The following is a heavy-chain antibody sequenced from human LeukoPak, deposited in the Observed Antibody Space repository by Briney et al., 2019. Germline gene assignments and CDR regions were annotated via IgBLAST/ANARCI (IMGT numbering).Heavy chain of an antibody. D-gene: IGHD6-13*01. CDR3: ARGFAAAARLGDFDY. V-gene: IGHV4-34*01. J-gene: IGHJ4*02. CDR1: GGSFSGYY. CDR2: INHSGST. Sequence: SETLSLTCAVYGGSFSGYYWSWIRQPPGKGLEWIGEINHSGSTNYNPSLKSRVTISVDTSKNQFSLKLSSVTAADTAVYYCARGFAAAARLGDFDYWGQGTLVTVSS.